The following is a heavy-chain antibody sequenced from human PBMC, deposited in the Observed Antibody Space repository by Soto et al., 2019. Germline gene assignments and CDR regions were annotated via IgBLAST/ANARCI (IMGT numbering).Heavy chain of an antibody. Sequence: GGSLRLSCVASGFAFRTYGMSWVRQTPGQGLEWVSAINAGGRGAYYADSVKGRFIISRDNSKNTLYLQMNSLRAEDSAVYYCARDRGCSSATCYQADWGQGTLVTVSS. D-gene: IGHD2-2*01. CDR2: INAGGRGA. V-gene: IGHV3-23*01. CDR3: ARDRGCSSATCYQAD. J-gene: IGHJ4*02. CDR1: GFAFRTYG.